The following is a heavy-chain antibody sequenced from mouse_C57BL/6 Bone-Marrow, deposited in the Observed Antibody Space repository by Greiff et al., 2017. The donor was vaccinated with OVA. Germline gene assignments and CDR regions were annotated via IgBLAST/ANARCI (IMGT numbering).Heavy chain of an antibody. Sequence: EVKLMESGGGLVKPGGSLKLSCAASGFTFSSYAMSWVRQTPEKRLEWVATISDGGSYTYYPDNVKGRFTISRDNAKNNLYLQMSHLKSEDTAMYYCARDRGRPSHFDVWGTGTTVTVSS. J-gene: IGHJ1*03. CDR2: ISDGGSYT. D-gene: IGHD1-2*01. CDR3: ARDRGRPSHFDV. CDR1: GFTFSSYA. V-gene: IGHV5-4*01.